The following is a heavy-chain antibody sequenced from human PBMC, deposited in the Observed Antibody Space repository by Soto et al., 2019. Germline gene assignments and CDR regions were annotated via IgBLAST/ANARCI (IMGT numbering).Heavy chain of an antibody. V-gene: IGHV4-31*03. CDR2: IYYIGTT. CDR1: GGSISSGGYD. D-gene: IGHD2-15*01. CDR3: ERTPDN. J-gene: IGHJ4*02. Sequence: NPSETLSLTCTVSGGSISSGGYDWSWIRQHPGKGLEWIGDIYYIGTTYYNPSLKSRVTMSVDTSKNQFSLKLSSVTAADTAVYYCERTPDNWGQGTMVTVSS.